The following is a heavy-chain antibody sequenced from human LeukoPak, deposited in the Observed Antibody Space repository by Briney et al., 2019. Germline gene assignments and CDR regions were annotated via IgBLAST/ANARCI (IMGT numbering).Heavy chain of an antibody. Sequence: SQTLSPTCAVSGGSISSGGYSWSWIRQPPGKGLEWIGYIYHSGSTYYNPSLKSRVTISVDRSKNQFSLKLSSVTAADTAVYYCARVGEWELVFDYWGQGTLVTVSS. J-gene: IGHJ4*02. D-gene: IGHD1-26*01. CDR2: IYHSGST. CDR3: ARVGEWELVFDY. V-gene: IGHV4-30-2*01. CDR1: GGSISSGGYS.